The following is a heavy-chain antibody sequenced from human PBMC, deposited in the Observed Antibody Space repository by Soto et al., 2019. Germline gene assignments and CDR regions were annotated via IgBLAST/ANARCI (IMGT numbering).Heavy chain of an antibody. CDR1: GGSISSGGYY. J-gene: IGHJ6*02. V-gene: IGHV4-31*03. CDR3: ARARYSKSYYYYGMDV. D-gene: IGHD4-4*01. CDR2: IYYSGST. Sequence: TLSLTCTVSGGSISSGGYYWSWIRQHPGKGLEWIGYIYYSGSTYYNPSLKSRVTISVDTSKNQFSLKLSSVTAADTAVYYCARARYSKSYYYYGMDVWGQGTTVTVSS.